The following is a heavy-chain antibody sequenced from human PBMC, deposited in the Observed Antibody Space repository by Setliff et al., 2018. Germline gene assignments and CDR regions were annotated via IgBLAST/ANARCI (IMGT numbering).Heavy chain of an antibody. CDR1: RITFSSFA. Sequence: GGSLRLSCAASRITFSSFAMHWVRQAPGKGLEWVANIMQDGGAQYYLDSVKGRFTIARDNAKNSVYLQMDSLREEDTAVYFCSTKGVPGTGGQGILVTVSS. CDR3: STKGVPGT. V-gene: IGHV3-7*03. CDR2: IMQDGGAQ. J-gene: IGHJ4*02. D-gene: IGHD1-1*01.